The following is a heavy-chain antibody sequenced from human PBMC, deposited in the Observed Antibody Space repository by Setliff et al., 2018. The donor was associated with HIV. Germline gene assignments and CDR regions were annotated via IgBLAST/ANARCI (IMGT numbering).Heavy chain of an antibody. D-gene: IGHD3-22*01. CDR1: GGSFSRDY. V-gene: IGHV4-34*01. CDR3: ATGWLDSSGQKNFGS. Sequence: SETLSLTCAVYGGSFSRDYWTWIRQPPGKGPEWIGEINHSGITNYNSFLKSRVTISIDTSKNQFSLKLNSVTAADTAMYYCATGWLDSSGQKNFGSWGQGTLVTASS. CDR2: INHSGIT. J-gene: IGHJ5*01.